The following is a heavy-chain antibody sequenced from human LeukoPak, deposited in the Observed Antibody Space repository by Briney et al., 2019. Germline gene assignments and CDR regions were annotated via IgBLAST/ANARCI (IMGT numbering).Heavy chain of an antibody. CDR1: GFSFSNYW. CDR3: ARETRIVVVITTMKGAQYNWFDP. V-gene: IGHV3-7*01. CDR2: MRPDGNEI. Sequence: GGSLRLSCAASGFSFSNYWMSWLRQAPGKGLEWVANMRPDGNEIFYENSVKGRFTISRDNAKNSLYLQMNSLRAEDTAVYYCARETRIVVVITTMKGAQYNWFDPWGQGTLVTVSS. J-gene: IGHJ5*02. D-gene: IGHD3-22*01.